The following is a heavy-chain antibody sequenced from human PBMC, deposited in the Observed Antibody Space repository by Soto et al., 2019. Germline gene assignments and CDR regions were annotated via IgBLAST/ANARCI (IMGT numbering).Heavy chain of an antibody. V-gene: IGHV5-51*01. D-gene: IGHD3-10*01. CDR2: IYPGDSDT. CDR1: GYSFTSYW. Sequence: PGESLKISCKGSGYSFTSYWIGWVRQMPGKGLEWMGIIYPGDSDTRYSPSFQGQVTISADKSISTAYLQWSSLKASDTAMYYCARHQDPYGYYHYYMDVWGKGTTVTVSS. CDR3: ARHQDPYGYYHYYMDV. J-gene: IGHJ6*03.